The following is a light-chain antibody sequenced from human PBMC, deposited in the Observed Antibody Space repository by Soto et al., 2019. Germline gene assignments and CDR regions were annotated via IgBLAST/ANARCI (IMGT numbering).Light chain of an antibody. J-gene: IGLJ1*01. Sequence: QSALTQPASVSGSPGQSITISCTGTSSDVGSYNLVSWYQQHPGKAPKLMIYEVSKRPSGVSNRFSGSKSGNTASLTISGLQAEDEADYYCCSYAGTSYVFGTGTKVPS. CDR2: EVS. CDR3: CSYAGTSYV. CDR1: SSDVGSYNL. V-gene: IGLV2-23*02.